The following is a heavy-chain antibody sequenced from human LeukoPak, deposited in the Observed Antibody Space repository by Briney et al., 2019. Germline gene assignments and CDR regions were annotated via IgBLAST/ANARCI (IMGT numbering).Heavy chain of an antibody. CDR3: ARGAGYSNYGWFDP. J-gene: IGHJ5*02. D-gene: IGHD4-11*01. Sequence: ASVKVSCKASGYTFTSYDINWVRQAPGQGLEWMGWMNPNSGNTGYAQKFQGRVTMTRNTSISTAYMELSSLRSEDTAVYYCARGAGYSNYGWFDPWGQGTLVTVSS. V-gene: IGHV1-8*01. CDR2: MNPNSGNT. CDR1: GYTFTSYD.